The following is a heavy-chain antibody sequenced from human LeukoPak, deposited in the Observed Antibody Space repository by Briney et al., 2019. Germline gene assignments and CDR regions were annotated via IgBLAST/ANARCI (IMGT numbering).Heavy chain of an antibody. J-gene: IGHJ6*02. CDR3: AKGVGRAVMSAQVCYYLGMDV. CDR1: RFTFSGYA. Sequence: GGSLRLSCAASRFTFSGYAMSWVRQTPGKGLEWVSDVSDSGSSAYYADSVKGRFTISRDNSKNTLYLQMNSLSAEDTAVYYCAKGVGRAVMSAQVCYYLGMDVWGQGTTVTVSS. V-gene: IGHV3-23*01. CDR2: VSDSGSSA. D-gene: IGHD3-10*01.